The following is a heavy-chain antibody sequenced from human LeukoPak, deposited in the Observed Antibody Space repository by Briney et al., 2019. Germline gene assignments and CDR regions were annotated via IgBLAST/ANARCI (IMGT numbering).Heavy chain of an antibody. CDR1: GGTFSSYA. V-gene: IGHV1-69*05. CDR3: ARGAFYDSSGSPLGT. D-gene: IGHD3-22*01. J-gene: IGHJ5*02. CDR2: IIPIFGTA. Sequence: SVKVSCKASGGTFSSYAISWVRQAPGQGLEWMGGIIPIFGTANYAQKFQGRVTITTDESTSTAYMELSSLRSEDTAVYYRARGAFYDSSGSPLGTWGQGTLVTVSS.